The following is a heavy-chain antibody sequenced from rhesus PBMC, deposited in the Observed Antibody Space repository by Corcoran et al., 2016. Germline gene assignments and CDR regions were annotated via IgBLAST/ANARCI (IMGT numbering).Heavy chain of an antibody. CDR1: GAAILARYYY. CDR2: IYSSSGKT. D-gene: IGHD1-26*01. V-gene: IGHV4S12*01. Sequence: QVKLQESGPGLGKPLGTLYLPCAVSGAAILARYYYGTWIRQRPGKGLGWIGGIYSSSGKTHTNPCLKTQVPIATDTDHTQSPLKRSTVTAGDWAVYYAAREKRYNWNYGPEYFQFWGEGALVTVSS. CDR3: AREKRYNWNYGPEYFQF. J-gene: IGHJ1*01.